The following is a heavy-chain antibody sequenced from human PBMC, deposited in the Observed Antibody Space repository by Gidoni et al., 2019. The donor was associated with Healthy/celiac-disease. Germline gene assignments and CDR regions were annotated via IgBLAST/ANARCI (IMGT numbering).Heavy chain of an antibody. Sequence: QVQLQQSGPGLVKPSQTLSLTCAISGDRVSSNSAAWDWIRQSPSRGLEWLGRTYYRSKWYNDYAVSVKSRITINPDTSKNQFSLQLNSVTPEDTAVYYCARDLGIAAAGSRYYYGMDVWGQGTTVTVSS. CDR2: TYYRSKWYN. CDR1: GDRVSSNSAA. V-gene: IGHV6-1*01. D-gene: IGHD6-13*01. CDR3: ARDLGIAAAGSRYYYGMDV. J-gene: IGHJ6*02.